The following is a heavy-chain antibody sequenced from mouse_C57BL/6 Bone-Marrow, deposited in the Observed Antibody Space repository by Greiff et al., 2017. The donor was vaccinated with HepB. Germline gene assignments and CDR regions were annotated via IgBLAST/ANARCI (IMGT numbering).Heavy chain of an antibody. CDR3: ARMWGYCVYFDV. D-gene: IGHD2-3*01. Sequence: QVTLQVSGPELVRPGTSVKLSCKASGYAFTSYDINWVKQRPGPGLEWIGWIYPRDGSPKYNEKFKGKATLTGDTSSSTAYMCLHSLTSEDSAVYCGARMWGYCVYFDVWGTGTSVTVSS. CDR2: IYPRDGSP. J-gene: IGHJ1*03. V-gene: IGHV1-85*01. CDR1: GYAFTSYD.